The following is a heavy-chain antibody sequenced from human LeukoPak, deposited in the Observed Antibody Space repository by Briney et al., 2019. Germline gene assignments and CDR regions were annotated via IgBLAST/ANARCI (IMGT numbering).Heavy chain of an antibody. J-gene: IGHJ4*02. Sequence: GEFLKISCKDSGYSFSNYLIGWVRQMPAKGLEWMGIIHSADSNTKYSPSFQGQVTISADKSISTAYLQWSGLKASDTAMYYCAGARHGDYRWDYWGQGTLVTVSS. D-gene: IGHD4-17*01. V-gene: IGHV5-51*01. CDR2: IHSADSNT. CDR3: AGARHGDYRWDY. CDR1: GYSFSNYL.